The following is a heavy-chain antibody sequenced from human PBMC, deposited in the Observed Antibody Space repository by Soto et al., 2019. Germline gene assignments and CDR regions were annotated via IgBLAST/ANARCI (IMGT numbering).Heavy chain of an antibody. Sequence: EVQLVESGGGLVQPGGSLRLSCAASGFTFSTYWMHWVRQAPGKGLVWVSRINEDGSTINYADSVKGRFTISRDNTKNRLYVEVNSRRAEDRAVYYCTRDMGGGGGYWGQGTLVTVSS. J-gene: IGHJ4*02. CDR2: INEDGSTI. D-gene: IGHD3-16*01. CDR3: TRDMGGGGGY. CDR1: GFTFSTYW. V-gene: IGHV3-74*01.